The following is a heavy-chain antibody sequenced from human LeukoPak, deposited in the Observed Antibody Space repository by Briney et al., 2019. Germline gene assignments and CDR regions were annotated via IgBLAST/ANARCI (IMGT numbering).Heavy chain of an antibody. D-gene: IGHD2-2*02. V-gene: IGHV1-69*01. CDR2: IIPIFGTA. Sequence: RASVKVSCKASGGTFSSYAISWVRQAPGQGLEWMGGIIPIFGTANYAQKFQGRVTITADESTRTAYMELSSLRSEDTAVYYCARDRPGRYCSRTSCYIASPFDPWGQGTLVTVSS. CDR3: ARDRPGRYCSRTSCYIASPFDP. CDR1: GGTFSSYA. J-gene: IGHJ5*02.